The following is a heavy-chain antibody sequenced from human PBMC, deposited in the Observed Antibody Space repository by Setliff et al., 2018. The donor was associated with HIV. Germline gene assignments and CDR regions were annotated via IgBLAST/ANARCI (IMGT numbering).Heavy chain of an antibody. D-gene: IGHD3-10*01. CDR2: INHSGST. Sequence: PSETLSLTCAVYGGSFSGYYWSWIRQPPGKGLEWIGEINHSGSTNYNPSLKSRVTISVDTSKNQFSLKLSSVTAADTAVYYCARGDHYYYGSGSYKPNWFDPWGQGTLVTVSS. CDR1: GGSFSGYY. CDR3: ARGDHYYYGSGSYKPNWFDP. V-gene: IGHV4-34*01. J-gene: IGHJ5*02.